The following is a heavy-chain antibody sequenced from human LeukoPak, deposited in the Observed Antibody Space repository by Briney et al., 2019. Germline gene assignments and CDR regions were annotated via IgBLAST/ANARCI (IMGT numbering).Heavy chain of an antibody. CDR3: ARVGPPKDI. CDR2: IYYSGST. CDR1: GGSFSGYY. J-gene: IGHJ3*02. Sequence: SETLSLTCAVYGGSFSGYYWSWIRQHPGKGLEWIGYIYYSGSTYYNPSLKSRVTISVDTSKNQFSLKLSSVTAADTAVYYCARVGPPKDIWGQGTMVTVSS. V-gene: IGHV4-31*11.